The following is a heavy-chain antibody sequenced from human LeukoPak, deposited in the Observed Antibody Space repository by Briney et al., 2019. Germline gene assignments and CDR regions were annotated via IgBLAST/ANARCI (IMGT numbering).Heavy chain of an antibody. CDR3: ARSYGYGVDAFDI. J-gene: IGHJ3*02. CDR2: ISGSGGST. Sequence: NPGGSLRLSCAASGFTFSSFTLSWVRQAPGKGLEWVSAISGSGGSTYYADSVKGRFTISRDNSKNTLYLQMTSLRAEDTAVYYCARSYGYGVDAFDIWGQGTMVTVSS. V-gene: IGHV3-23*01. CDR1: GFTFSSFT. D-gene: IGHD5-18*01.